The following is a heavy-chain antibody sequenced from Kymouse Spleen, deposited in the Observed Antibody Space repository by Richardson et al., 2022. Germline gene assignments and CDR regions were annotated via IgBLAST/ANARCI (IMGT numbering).Heavy chain of an antibody. CDR3: ARERIYDILTGARVYYYYYGMDV. J-gene: IGHJ6*02. CDR1: GFTFSSYG. Sequence: QVQLVESGGGVVQPGRSLRLSCAASGFTFSSYGMHWVRQAPGKGLEWVAVIWYDGSNKYYADSVKGRFTISRDNSKNTLYLQMNSLRAEDTAVYYCARERIYDILTGARVYYYYYGMDVWGQGTTVTVSS. V-gene: IGHV3-33*01. CDR2: IWYDGSNK. D-gene: IGHD3-9*01.